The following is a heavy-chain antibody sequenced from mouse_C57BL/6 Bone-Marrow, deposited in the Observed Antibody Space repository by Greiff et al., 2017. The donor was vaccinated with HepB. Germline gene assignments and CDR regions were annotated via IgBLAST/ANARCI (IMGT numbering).Heavy chain of an antibody. CDR3: ARRGEGA. CDR2: IYPGSGST. CDR1: GYTFTSYW. J-gene: IGHJ3*01. Sequence: QVQLQQSGAELVKPGASVKMSCKASGYTFTSYWISWVKQRTGQGLEWIGDIYPGSGSTNYNEKFKSKATLTVDTSSSTAYMQLSSLTSEDSAVYCCARRGEGAWGQGTLVTVSS. V-gene: IGHV1-55*01.